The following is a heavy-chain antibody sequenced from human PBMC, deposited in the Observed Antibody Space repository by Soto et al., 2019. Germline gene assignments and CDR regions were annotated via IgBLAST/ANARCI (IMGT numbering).Heavy chain of an antibody. CDR3: ARAEFGGVIADDAFDI. V-gene: IGHV3-11*01. CDR1: GFTFSDYY. D-gene: IGHD3-16*02. Sequence: GGSLRLSCAASGFTFSDYYMSWIRQAPGKGLEWVSYISSSGSTIYYADSVKGRFTISRDNAKNSLYLQMNSLRAEDTAVYYCARAEFGGVIADDAFDIWGQGTMVTVSS. J-gene: IGHJ3*02. CDR2: ISSSGSTI.